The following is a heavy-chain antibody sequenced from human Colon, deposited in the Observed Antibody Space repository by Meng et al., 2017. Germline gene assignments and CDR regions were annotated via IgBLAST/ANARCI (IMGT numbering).Heavy chain of an antibody. CDR3: ARDPLEKHQRGYFDY. D-gene: IGHD1-1*01. CDR2: ISYDGSNK. CDR1: GFTFSSYA. J-gene: IGHJ4*02. V-gene: IGHV3-30*01. Sequence: GESLKISCAASGFTFSSYAMHWVRQAPGKGLEWVAVISYDGSNKYNADSVKGRFTISRDNSKNTLYLQMNSLRAEDTAVYYCARDPLEKHQRGYFDYWGRGTLVTVSS.